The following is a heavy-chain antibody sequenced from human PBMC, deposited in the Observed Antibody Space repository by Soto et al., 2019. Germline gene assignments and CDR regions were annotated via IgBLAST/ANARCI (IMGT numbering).Heavy chain of an antibody. J-gene: IGHJ3*02. CDR1: GGFVSSGSYY. CDR2: MSHSGGT. Sequence: QVQLQQWGAGLLKPSETLSLTCAVYGGFVSSGSYYWSWIRQPPGKGLEWIGEMSHSGGTHFNPSLNSRVTISVDTSKNHFSLKMSSVTAADTALYYCARVERGTATTVVDAFDIWGPGTMVTVSS. V-gene: IGHV4-34*01. D-gene: IGHD1-1*01. CDR3: ARVERGTATTVVDAFDI.